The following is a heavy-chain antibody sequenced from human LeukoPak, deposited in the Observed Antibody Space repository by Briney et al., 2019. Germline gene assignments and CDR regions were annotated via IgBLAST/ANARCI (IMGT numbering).Heavy chain of an antibody. V-gene: IGHV1-18*01. CDR3: ARDDFWSGYRPLYYYGMDV. Sequence: ASVKVSCKASGYTFTSYGISWVRQAPGQGLEWMGWISAYNGNTNYAQKLQGRVTMTTDTSTSTAYMELRSLGSDDTAVYYCARDDFWSGYRPLYYYGMDVWGQGTTVTVSS. CDR2: ISAYNGNT. J-gene: IGHJ6*02. D-gene: IGHD3-3*01. CDR1: GYTFTSYG.